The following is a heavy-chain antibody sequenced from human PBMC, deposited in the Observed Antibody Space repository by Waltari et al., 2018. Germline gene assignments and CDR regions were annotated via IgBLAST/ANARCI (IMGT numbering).Heavy chain of an antibody. CDR1: GGSISSHY. Sequence: QVQLQESGPGLVKPSETLSLTCTVSGGSISSHYWSWIRQPPGKGLEWIGYIYYSGGTNSNPSLKSRVTISVDTSKNQFSLKLSSVTAADTAVYYCAGLIVVVITGGWFDPWGQGTLVTVSS. D-gene: IGHD3-22*01. V-gene: IGHV4-59*11. J-gene: IGHJ5*02. CDR2: IYYSGGT. CDR3: AGLIVVVITGGWFDP.